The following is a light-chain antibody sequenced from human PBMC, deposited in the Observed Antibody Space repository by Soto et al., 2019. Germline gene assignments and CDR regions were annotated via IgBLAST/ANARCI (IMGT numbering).Light chain of an antibody. CDR1: ISNIGNNY. Sequence: QSVLTQPSSVSGTPGQGVTISCSGSISNIGNNYVYWFQQLPGTAPKVLTNRNDQRPSGVPDRFSGSKSGTSASLAISGPRSEDEADYYCAAWDDTVRSDVFGTGTKLTVL. J-gene: IGLJ1*01. CDR3: AAWDDTVRSDV. CDR2: RND. V-gene: IGLV1-47*01.